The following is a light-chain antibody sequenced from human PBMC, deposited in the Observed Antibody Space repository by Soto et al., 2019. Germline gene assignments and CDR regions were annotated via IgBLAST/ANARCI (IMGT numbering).Light chain of an antibody. CDR3: QQYGDSPLT. CDR2: GAS. Sequence: VLTQSPGTLSLSPGERATLSCRASQIVSGNFLAWYQQIPGQTPRLLIYGASSRATGILERISGSGSGTDFTLTINRLEPEDFAVYYCQQYGDSPLTFGGGTKLEMK. V-gene: IGKV3-20*01. CDR1: QIVSGNF. J-gene: IGKJ4*01.